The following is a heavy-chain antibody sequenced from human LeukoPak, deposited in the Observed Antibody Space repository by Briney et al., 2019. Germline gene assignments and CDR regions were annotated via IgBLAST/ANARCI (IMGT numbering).Heavy chain of an antibody. CDR2: IYYSGRT. CDR3: ARIQDYYDSSGPLGGGFDY. Sequence: SETLSLTCTVSGGSISSYYWSWIRQPPGKGLEWIGYIYYSGRTNYNPSLKSRVTISVDTSKNQFSLKLSSVPAADTAVYYCARIQDYYDSSGPLGGGFDYWGQGTLVTVSS. V-gene: IGHV4-59*08. J-gene: IGHJ4*02. CDR1: GGSISSYY. D-gene: IGHD3-22*01.